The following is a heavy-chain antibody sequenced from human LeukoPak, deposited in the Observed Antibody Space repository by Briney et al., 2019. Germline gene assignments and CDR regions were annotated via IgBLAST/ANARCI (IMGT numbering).Heavy chain of an antibody. D-gene: IGHD2-15*01. CDR3: AEGHCSSGSCYFDY. V-gene: IGHV3-23*01. J-gene: IGHJ4*02. Sequence: GGSLRLSCAASGFTLSNHPMYWVRQAPGKGLEWVSSLSDTGDSTHYADSVKGRFTISRDSARSALYLQMNSLRAEDTAVYYCAEGHCSSGSCYFDYWGQGSQVTVSS. CDR1: GFTLSNHP. CDR2: LSDTGDST.